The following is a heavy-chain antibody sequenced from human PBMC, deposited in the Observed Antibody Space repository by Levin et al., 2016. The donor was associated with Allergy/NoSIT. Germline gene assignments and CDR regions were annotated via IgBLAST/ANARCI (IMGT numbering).Heavy chain of an antibody. CDR2: INHSGST. CDR1: GGSFSGYY. Sequence: ETLSLTCAVYGGSFSGYYWSWIRQPPGKGLEWIGEINHSGSTNYNPSLKSRVTISVDTSKNQFSLKLSSVTAADTAVYYCARGIRVGPAANQNYYYYYGMDVWGQGTTVTVSS. J-gene: IGHJ6*02. D-gene: IGHD2-2*01. V-gene: IGHV4-34*01. CDR3: ARGIRVGPAANQNYYYYYGMDV.